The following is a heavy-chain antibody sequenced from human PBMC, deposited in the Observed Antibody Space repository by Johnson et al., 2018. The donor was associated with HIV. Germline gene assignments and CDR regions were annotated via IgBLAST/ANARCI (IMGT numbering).Heavy chain of an antibody. Sequence: QVQLVESGGGLVQPGRSLRLSCAASGFTFDDYAMHWVRQAPGKGLEWVAVISYDGSNKYYADSVKGRLTISRDNAKNSLYLQMNSLRAEDTAVYFCARAINDAFDIWGRGTMVTVSS. J-gene: IGHJ3*02. V-gene: IGHV3-30-3*01. CDR3: ARAINDAFDI. CDR2: ISYDGSNK. CDR1: GFTFDDYA.